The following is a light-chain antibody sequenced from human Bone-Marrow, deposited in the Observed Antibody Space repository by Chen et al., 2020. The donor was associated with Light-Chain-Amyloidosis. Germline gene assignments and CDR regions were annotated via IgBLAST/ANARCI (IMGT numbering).Light chain of an antibody. CDR2: RGT. CDR1: DLPTKY. V-gene: IGLV3-25*03. Sequence: SYELTQPPSVSVSPGQTARITCSGDDLPTKYAYWYQQKPGQAPVLVIHRGTEKPSGSSERFSCSSAGTTATLTISGVQAEDEADYHCQSADSSGTYEVIFGGGTKLTVL. CDR3: QSADSSGTYEVI. J-gene: IGLJ2*01.